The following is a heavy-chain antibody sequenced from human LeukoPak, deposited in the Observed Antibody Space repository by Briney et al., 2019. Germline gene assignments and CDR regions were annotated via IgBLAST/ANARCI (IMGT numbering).Heavy chain of an antibody. CDR3: ADHIAAAGHHYFDY. Sequence: NPGGSLRLSCTASGFTFSTYNMNWVRQPPGKGLEWIGNIYYGENTYYNPSLTSRVTISIDTSKNQFSLKLSSVTAADTAVYYCADHIAAAGHHYFDYWGQGTLVTVSS. CDR2: IYYGENT. V-gene: IGHV4-59*04. CDR1: GFTFSTYN. D-gene: IGHD6-13*01. J-gene: IGHJ4*02.